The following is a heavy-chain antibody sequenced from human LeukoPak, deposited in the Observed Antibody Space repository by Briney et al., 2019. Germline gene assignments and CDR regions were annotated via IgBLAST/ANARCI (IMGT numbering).Heavy chain of an antibody. Sequence: GASVKVSCKASGYSFITHGITWVRQAPGQGLQWVGWISTYTGNAHYAQRLQDRVTLSKDTATTTAYLEVRNLRSDDTAVYHCARGLAVLGVVFTSYMDVWGKGTPVIVSS. J-gene: IGHJ6*03. V-gene: IGHV1-18*01. D-gene: IGHD3-3*01. CDR2: ISTYTGNA. CDR3: ARGLAVLGVVFTSYMDV. CDR1: GYSFITHG.